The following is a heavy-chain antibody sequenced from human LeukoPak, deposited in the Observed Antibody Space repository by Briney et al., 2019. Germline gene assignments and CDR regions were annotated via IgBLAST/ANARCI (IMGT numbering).Heavy chain of an antibody. CDR1: GITFSSSA. V-gene: IGHV3-73*01. Sequence: TGGSLRLSCAASGITFSSSAMHWVRQASGKGLEWVGRIRSKANSYATAYAAPVKGRFAISRDDSKNTAYLQMNSLKTEDTAVYYCSTLDDVRGVIRGQGTLVTVSS. CDR3: STLDDVRGVI. D-gene: IGHD3-10*01. J-gene: IGHJ4*02. CDR2: IRSKANSYAT.